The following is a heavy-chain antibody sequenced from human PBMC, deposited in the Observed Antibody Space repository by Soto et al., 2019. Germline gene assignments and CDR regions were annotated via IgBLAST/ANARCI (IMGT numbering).Heavy chain of an antibody. V-gene: IGHV1-69*08. CDR1: GGTFSSYT. Sequence: QVQLVQSGAEVKKPGSSVKVACKASGGTFSSYTISWVRQAPGQGLEWMGRIIPILDIANYAQKFQGRVTITADKSTSTAYMELSSLRSEDTAVYYCAREWGTVRGRGFDPWGQGTLVTVSS. D-gene: IGHD3-10*01. CDR2: IIPILDIA. CDR3: AREWGTVRGRGFDP. J-gene: IGHJ5*02.